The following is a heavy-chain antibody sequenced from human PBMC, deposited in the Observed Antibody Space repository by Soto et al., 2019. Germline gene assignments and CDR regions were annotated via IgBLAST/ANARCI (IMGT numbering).Heavy chain of an antibody. CDR2: VSIGGST. V-gene: IGHV3-23*01. CDR3: AKRRGAGGHLHY. D-gene: IGHD2-15*01. J-gene: IGHJ4*02. Sequence: DVQLLESGGGLVQPEGSLRLSCAASGFTFSSYAMGWVRQGPGKGLEWVAVVSIGGSTHYADSVRGRFTISRDNTKNTLSLQMNSLTAEDTAVYFCAKRRGAGGHLHYWGQGALVTVSS. CDR1: GFTFSSYA.